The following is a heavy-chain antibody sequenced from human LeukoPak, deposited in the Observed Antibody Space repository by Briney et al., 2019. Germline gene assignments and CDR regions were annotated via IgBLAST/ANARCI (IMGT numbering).Heavy chain of an antibody. CDR1: GFTVSSNY. Sequence: GGSLRLSCAASGFTVSSNYMSWVRQAPGKGLEWVSVIYSGGSTYYADSVKGRFTISRDNSKNTLYLQMNSLRAEDTAVYYCAREPDDYYDSSGAYYFDYWGQGTLVTVSS. J-gene: IGHJ4*02. D-gene: IGHD3-22*01. CDR2: IYSGGST. V-gene: IGHV3-66*01. CDR3: AREPDDYYDSSGAYYFDY.